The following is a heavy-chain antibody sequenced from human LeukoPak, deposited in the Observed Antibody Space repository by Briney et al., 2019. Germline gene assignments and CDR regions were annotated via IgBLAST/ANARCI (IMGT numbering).Heavy chain of an antibody. CDR1: GYTFTGYY. Sequence: GASVKVSCKASGYTFTGYYMHWVRQAPGQGLEWMGWINPNSGGTNYAQKFQGRVTMTRDTSISTAYMELSRLRSDDTAVYYCARDHNYDILTGYYIGGNRIDYWGQGTLVTVSS. V-gene: IGHV1-2*02. CDR2: INPNSGGT. J-gene: IGHJ4*02. D-gene: IGHD3-9*01. CDR3: ARDHNYDILTGYYIGGNRIDY.